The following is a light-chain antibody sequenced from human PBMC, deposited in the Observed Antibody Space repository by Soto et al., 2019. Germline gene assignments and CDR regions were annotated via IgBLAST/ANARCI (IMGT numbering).Light chain of an antibody. CDR3: CSYAGSRHYV. J-gene: IGLJ1*01. V-gene: IGLV2-23*01. CDR1: SSDVGSYNL. Sequence: QSALTQPASVSGSSGESITISCTGTSSDVGSYNLVSWYQQHPGKAPKFMIYEGTKRPSGVSNRFSGSKSGNTASLTISGLQAEDEADYYCCSYAGSRHYVFGTGTKLTV. CDR2: EGT.